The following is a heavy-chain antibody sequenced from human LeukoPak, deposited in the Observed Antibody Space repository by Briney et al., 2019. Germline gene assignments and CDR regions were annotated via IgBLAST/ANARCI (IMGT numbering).Heavy chain of an antibody. J-gene: IGHJ4*02. D-gene: IGHD2-15*01. CDR3: ASGVVSASYVDY. Sequence: PGGSLRLSCATSGFTFDDYGMSWVRQAPGKGLEWVSGINWNGGSTGYADSVKGRFSISRDNAKNALYLQMNSLRAEDTALYYCASGVVSASYVDYWGQGTLVTVSS. V-gene: IGHV3-20*04. CDR2: INWNGGST. CDR1: GFTFDDYG.